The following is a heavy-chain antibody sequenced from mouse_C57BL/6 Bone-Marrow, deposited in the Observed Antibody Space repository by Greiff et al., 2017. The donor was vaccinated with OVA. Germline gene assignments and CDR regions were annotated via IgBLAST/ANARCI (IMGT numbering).Heavy chain of an antibody. CDR1: GYTFTSYW. CDR2: IDPSDSYT. V-gene: IGHV1-59*01. Sequence: QVQLQQSGAELVRPGTSVQLSCKASGYTFTSYWMHWVKQRPGQGLEWIGVIDPSDSYTNYNQKFKGKATLTVDTSSSTAYMQLSSLTSEDSAVYYCARSITTVVATDYWGQGTTLTVSS. J-gene: IGHJ2*01. D-gene: IGHD1-1*01. CDR3: ARSITTVVATDY.